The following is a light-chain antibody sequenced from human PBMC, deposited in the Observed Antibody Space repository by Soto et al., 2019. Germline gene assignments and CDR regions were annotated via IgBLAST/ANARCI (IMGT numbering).Light chain of an antibody. CDR2: EVS. CDR3: TSYAGSNNLV. V-gene: IGLV2-8*01. Sequence: QSALTQPPSASGSPGQSVTISCTGTSSDIGGYNYVSWYQQHPGKAPKLIIYEVSKRPSGVPDRFSGSKSGNTASLTVSGLQAEEEADYYCTSYAGSNNLVFAGGTQLTVL. CDR1: SSDIGGYNY. J-gene: IGLJ3*02.